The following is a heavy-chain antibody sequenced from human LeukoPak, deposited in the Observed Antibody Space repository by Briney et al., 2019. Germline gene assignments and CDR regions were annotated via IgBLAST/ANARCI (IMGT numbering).Heavy chain of an antibody. CDR3: AKGYSYGYHAYY. Sequence: GGSLRLSCAASGFTFSTYAMSWVRQIPGKGLEWVSAISGSDDGTYYADSVKGRFTISRDNSKNTLYLQMNSLRAEDTAVYYCAKGYSYGYHAYYWGQGTLVTVSS. CDR1: GFTFSTYA. D-gene: IGHD5-18*01. J-gene: IGHJ4*02. CDR2: ISGSDDGT. V-gene: IGHV3-23*01.